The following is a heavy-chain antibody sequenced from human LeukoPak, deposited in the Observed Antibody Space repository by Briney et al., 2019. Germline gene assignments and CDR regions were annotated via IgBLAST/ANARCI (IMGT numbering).Heavy chain of an antibody. Sequence: GRCLRLSWATSGYFFGGYRMESVRHAPGKGLEWVSSMVARSTYIYYADTVRGRFPISRDNTKNLLYLQMDSLRAEDTAVYYCARDEGYCDNVNCHAYRSIWGKGTTVTVSS. CDR3: ARDEGYCDNVNCHAYRSI. D-gene: IGHD2-8*01. J-gene: IGHJ6*04. V-gene: IGHV3-21*01. CDR2: MVARSTYI. CDR1: GYFFGGYR.